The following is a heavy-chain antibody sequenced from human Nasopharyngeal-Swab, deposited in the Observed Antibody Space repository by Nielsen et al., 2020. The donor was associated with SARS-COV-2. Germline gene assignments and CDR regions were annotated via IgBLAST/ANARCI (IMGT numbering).Heavy chain of an antibody. CDR2: INTDGTTT. CDR3: VKHQGSSSDQ. V-gene: IGHV3-74*01. CDR1: GFTFSTYW. Sequence: GESLKISCAASGFTFSTYWMHWVRQPPGKGLLWVSRINTDGTTTDYADSVKGRFTISRDNAKNTLYLQMNSLRVEDTAVYYCVKHQGSSSDQWGQGTLVTVSS. J-gene: IGHJ4*02.